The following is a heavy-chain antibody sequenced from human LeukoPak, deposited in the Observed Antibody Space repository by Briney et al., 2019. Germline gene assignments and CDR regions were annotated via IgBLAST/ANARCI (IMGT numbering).Heavy chain of an antibody. V-gene: IGHV3-74*01. J-gene: IGHJ6*03. CDR1: GFTFSNYW. D-gene: IGHD6-13*01. CDR2: INGDGRST. Sequence: GGSLRLSCAASGFTFSNYWMHWVRQAPGKGLVWVSRINGDGRSTTYADSVKGRFTISRDNAENTLYLQMNSLRADDTAVYYCARPGSTPPYYYMDVWGKGTTVTVSS. CDR3: ARPGSTPPYYYMDV.